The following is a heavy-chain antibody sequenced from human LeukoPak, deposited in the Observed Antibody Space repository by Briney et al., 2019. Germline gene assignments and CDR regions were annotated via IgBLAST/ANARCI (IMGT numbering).Heavy chain of an antibody. CDR2: IYITGNT. Sequence: SETLSLACTVSGASISSDYWSWIRQPPGKGLEWIGYIYITGNTNYSPSLKSRVTMSLDTSKNQFSLKLSSVTATDTAVYYCARHPFFNPFDYWGLGTLVTVSS. V-gene: IGHV4-59*08. D-gene: IGHD1-14*01. J-gene: IGHJ4*02. CDR3: ARHPFFNPFDY. CDR1: GASISSDY.